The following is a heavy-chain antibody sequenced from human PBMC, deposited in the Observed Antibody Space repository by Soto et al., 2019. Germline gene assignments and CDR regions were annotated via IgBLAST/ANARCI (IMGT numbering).Heavy chain of an antibody. CDR1: GDSINNYY. Sequence: PSETLSLTCTVSGDSINNYYWTWIRQPPGKGLEWIGYIYDSGSTSYNPSLKSRLTISVDTSKNQFSLKLKSVTAADTAVYYCARGTKYYYQGMDVWGQGTTVTVYS. CDR3: ARGTKYYYQGMDV. CDR2: IYDSGST. J-gene: IGHJ6*02. V-gene: IGHV4-59*01.